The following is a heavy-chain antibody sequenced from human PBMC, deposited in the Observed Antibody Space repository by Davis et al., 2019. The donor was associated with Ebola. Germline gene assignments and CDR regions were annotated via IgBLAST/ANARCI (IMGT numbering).Heavy chain of an antibody. CDR2: VYFNGGT. D-gene: IGHD3-22*01. J-gene: IGHJ4*02. V-gene: IGHV4-34*09. CDR3: ARGPNDNTGFYYNF. CDR1: GGSFSGYY. Sequence: SQTLSLTCAVYGGSFSGYYWSWIRQPPGKGLEWIGSVYFNGGTNYNPSLKSRVSISLDTSKNHFSLRLSSVTAADTALYYCARGPNDNTGFYYNFWGRGMLVTVSS.